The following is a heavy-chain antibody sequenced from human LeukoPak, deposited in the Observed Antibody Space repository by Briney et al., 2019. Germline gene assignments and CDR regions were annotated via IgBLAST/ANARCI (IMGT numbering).Heavy chain of an antibody. Sequence: PGGSLRLSCAGSGFTYRPYAMSWVRQAPGKGLEWVSPLSGSGAITYYADSVKGRFTISGDNSKNTLELQMNSLRAEDTAVYYCAKDIVRGSPNYYYYGMDVWGQGTTVTVSS. D-gene: IGHD1-26*01. V-gene: IGHV3-23*01. J-gene: IGHJ6*02. CDR1: GFTYRPYA. CDR2: LSGSGAIT. CDR3: AKDIVRGSPNYYYYGMDV.